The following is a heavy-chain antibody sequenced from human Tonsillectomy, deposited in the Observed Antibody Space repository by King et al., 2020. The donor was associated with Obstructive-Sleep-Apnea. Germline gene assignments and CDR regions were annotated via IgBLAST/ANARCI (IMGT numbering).Heavy chain of an antibody. CDR1: GFTFSNAW. J-gene: IGHJ4*02. Sequence: DVQLVESGGGLVKPGGSLRLSCAASGFTFSNAWMSWVRQAPGKGLEWVGRIKSKTDGGTTDYAAPVKGRLTISRDDSKNTLYLQMNSLKTEDTAVYYCTTDAPITMIDYWGQGTLVTVSS. V-gene: IGHV3-15*01. CDR3: TTDAPITMIDY. D-gene: IGHD3-22*01. CDR2: IKSKTDGGTT.